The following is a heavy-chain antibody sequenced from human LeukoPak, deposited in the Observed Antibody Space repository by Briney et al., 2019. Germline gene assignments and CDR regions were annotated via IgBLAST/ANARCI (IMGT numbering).Heavy chain of an antibody. D-gene: IGHD3-10*01. J-gene: IGHJ4*02. V-gene: IGHV3-7*01. Sequence: GGSLRLSCAPSGFIVTDAWMSWVRQAPGKGLEWVASVKKDASEKYYVDSVKGRFTISRDNAKNSLYLQMNSLRVEDTAVYYCARGPPYGSRSDYFDYWGQGTLVTVSS. CDR2: VKKDASEK. CDR3: ARGPPYGSRSDYFDY. CDR1: GFIVTDAW.